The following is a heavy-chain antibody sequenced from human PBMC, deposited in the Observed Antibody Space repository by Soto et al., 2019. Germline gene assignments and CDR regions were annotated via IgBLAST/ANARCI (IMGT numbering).Heavy chain of an antibody. CDR1: GYSFTSYW. CDR3: ARGYSGYAPRLYYYYGMDV. CDR2: IYPGDSDT. J-gene: IGHJ6*02. D-gene: IGHD5-12*01. Sequence: GESLKISCKGSGYSFTSYWIGWVRQMPGRGLEWMGIIYPGDSDTRYSPSFQGQVTISADKSISTAYLQWSSLKASDTAMYYCARGYSGYAPRLYYYYGMDVWGQGTTVTVSS. V-gene: IGHV5-51*01.